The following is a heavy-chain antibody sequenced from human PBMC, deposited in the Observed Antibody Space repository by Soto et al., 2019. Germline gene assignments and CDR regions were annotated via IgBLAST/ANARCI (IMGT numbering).Heavy chain of an antibody. D-gene: IGHD2-15*01. J-gene: IGHJ5*01. CDR3: ARGRYCLTGRCFPNWFDS. V-gene: IGHV4-30-4*01. CDR1: GDSISTVDYF. CDR2: IYKSATT. Sequence: PSATLSLTCSVSGDSISTVDYFWAWISQPPGQALEYIGYIYKSATTYYNPSFESRVAISLDTSKSQFSLNVTSVTAADTAVYFCARGRYCLTGRCFPNWFDSWGQGTLVTVSS.